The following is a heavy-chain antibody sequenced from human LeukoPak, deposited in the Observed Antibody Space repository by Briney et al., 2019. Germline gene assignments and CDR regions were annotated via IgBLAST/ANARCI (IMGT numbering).Heavy chain of an antibody. Sequence: PSETLSLTCAVYGGSFSGYYWSWLRQPPGKGLEWIGEINHSGSTNYNPSLKSRVTISVDTSKNQFSLKLSPVTAADTAVYYCARGRSGSYYYYFDYWGQGTLVTVSS. D-gene: IGHD1-26*01. CDR1: GGSFSGYY. J-gene: IGHJ4*02. V-gene: IGHV4-34*01. CDR3: ARGRSGSYYYYFDY. CDR2: INHSGST.